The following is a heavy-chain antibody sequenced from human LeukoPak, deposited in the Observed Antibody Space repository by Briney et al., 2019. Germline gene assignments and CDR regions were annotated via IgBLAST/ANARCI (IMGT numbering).Heavy chain of an antibody. CDR1: GYTFTNYW. D-gene: IGHD5-18*01. CDR2: IYPDDSET. J-gene: IGHJ6*03. V-gene: IGHV5-51*01. CDR3: ARQGSGYSPTYYYYMDV. Sequence: GESLKISCKGGGYTFTNYWIVWVRQMPGKGLEWMGVIYPDDSETKYSPSFQGQVTISADKSIGTAYLQWSALKASDTAMYYCARQGSGYSPTYYYYMDVWGKGTTVTISS.